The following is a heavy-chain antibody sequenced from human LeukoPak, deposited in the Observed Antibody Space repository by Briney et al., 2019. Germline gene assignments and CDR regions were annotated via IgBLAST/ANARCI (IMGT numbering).Heavy chain of an antibody. D-gene: IGHD3-16*01. J-gene: IGHJ4*02. Sequence: PGGSLRLSCAASGFTLSSYAMSWVRQAPGKGLEWVSAVSGSAGSTYYADSVKGRFTISRDNSKNTLYLQMNSLRAEDTAVYYCARVSLDRGSSFDYWGQGTLVTVSS. CDR2: VSGSAGST. CDR3: ARVSLDRGSSFDY. V-gene: IGHV3-23*01. CDR1: GFTLSSYA.